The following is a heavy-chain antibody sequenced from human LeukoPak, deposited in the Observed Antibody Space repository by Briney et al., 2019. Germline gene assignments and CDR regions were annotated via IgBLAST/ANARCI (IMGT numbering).Heavy chain of an antibody. CDR2: INPNSGVT. V-gene: IGHV1-2*04. CDR1: GYTVTRYY. J-gene: IGHJ5*02. D-gene: IGHD6-19*01. Sequence: GASGKVSCKASGYTVTRYYMHWVRQAPGQGLEWMGWINPNSGVTNYAQKFQGWVTMTRDTSISTAYMELSRLRSDDTAGYYCARGGGSGWYGLVFWFDPWGQGTLVTVSS. CDR3: ARGGGSGWYGLVFWFDP.